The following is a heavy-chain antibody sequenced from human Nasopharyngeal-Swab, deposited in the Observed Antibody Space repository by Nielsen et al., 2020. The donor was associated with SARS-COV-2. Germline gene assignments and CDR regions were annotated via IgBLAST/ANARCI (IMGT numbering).Heavy chain of an antibody. CDR2: INHSGST. CDR1: AGSSTGYY. Sequence: SLSPTSVLYAGSSTGYYWSWIRQPPGKGLEWIGEINHSGSTNNNPSLKSRVTISVDTSKNQFSLKLSSVTAADTAVYYCARGGSSSWYYYYYGMDVWGQGTTVTVSS. CDR3: ARGGSSSWYYYYYGMDV. D-gene: IGHD6-13*01. J-gene: IGHJ6*02. V-gene: IGHV4-34*01.